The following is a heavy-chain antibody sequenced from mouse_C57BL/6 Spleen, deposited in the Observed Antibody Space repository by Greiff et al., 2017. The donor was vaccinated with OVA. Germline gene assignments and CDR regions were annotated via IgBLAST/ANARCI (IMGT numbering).Heavy chain of an antibody. J-gene: IGHJ2*01. D-gene: IGHD1-1*01. CDR1: GFTFSSYT. Sequence: EVQRVESGGGLVKPGGSLKLSCAASGFTFSSYTMSWVRQTPEKRLEWVATISGGGGNTYYPDSVKGRFTISRDNAKNTLYLQMSSLRSEDTALYYCARQITTVVATDWGQGTTLTVSS. CDR3: ARQITTVVATD. CDR2: ISGGGGNT. V-gene: IGHV5-9*01.